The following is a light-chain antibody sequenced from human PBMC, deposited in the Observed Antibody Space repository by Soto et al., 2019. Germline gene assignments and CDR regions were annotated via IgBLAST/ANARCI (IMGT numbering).Light chain of an antibody. CDR3: HQYSSSTKT. J-gene: IGKJ1*01. CDR2: GAS. V-gene: IGKV3-20*01. CDR1: QSVSSTY. Sequence: EIGLTQSACTLSLSPGERATLSCRASQSVSSTYLAWYQQRPGQAPRLLIYGASSRATGIPDRFSGSGSGTDFTLTISRLEPEDFAVYYCHQYSSSTKTFGQGTKVDIK.